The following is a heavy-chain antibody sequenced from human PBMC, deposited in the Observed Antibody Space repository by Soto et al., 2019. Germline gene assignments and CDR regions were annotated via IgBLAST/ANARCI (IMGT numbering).Heavy chain of an antibody. CDR1: GYTFTSYA. Sequence: QVQLVQSGAEVKEPGASVKVSCKASGYTFTSYAMHWVRQAPGQRLEWMGWINAGNGNTKYSQKFQGRVTITRDTSASTAYMELSSLRSEDTAVYYCARVVGATAYFDYWGQGTLVTVSS. CDR2: INAGNGNT. V-gene: IGHV1-3*01. J-gene: IGHJ4*02. CDR3: ARVVGATAYFDY. D-gene: IGHD1-26*01.